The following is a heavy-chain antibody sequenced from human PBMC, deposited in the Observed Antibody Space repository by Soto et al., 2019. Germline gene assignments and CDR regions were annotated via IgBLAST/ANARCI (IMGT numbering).Heavy chain of an antibody. J-gene: IGHJ4*02. CDR2: ISRNGGST. Sequence: EVQLVESGGGLVQPGGSLRLSCAASGFTFSNYAMHWVRQAPGKGLEYVSAISRNGGSTYYANSVKGRFTISRDNSRNTLYLQMGSLRAEDMAVYYCARDHYTDRRSVAVCWAQGTLVTVSS. V-gene: IGHV3-64*01. CDR1: GFTFSNYA. CDR3: ARDHYTDRRSVAVC. D-gene: IGHD6-19*01.